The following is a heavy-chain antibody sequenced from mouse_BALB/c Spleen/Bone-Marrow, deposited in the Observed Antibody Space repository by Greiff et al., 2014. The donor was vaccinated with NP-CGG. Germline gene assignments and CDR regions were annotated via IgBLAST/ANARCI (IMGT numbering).Heavy chain of an antibody. CDR2: INPNTDYT. CDR3: ARGLRDWYFDV. CDR1: GYTFTTYW. Sequence: VQLQQSGPELATPGASVKMSCKASGYTFTTYWMRWIKQRPGQGLEWIGSINPNTDYTDYNQKFKDKATLTADKSSITAYMQLSSLTSEDSAVYYCARGLRDWYFDVWGAGTTVTVSS. J-gene: IGHJ1*01. D-gene: IGHD2-4*01. V-gene: IGHV1-4*01.